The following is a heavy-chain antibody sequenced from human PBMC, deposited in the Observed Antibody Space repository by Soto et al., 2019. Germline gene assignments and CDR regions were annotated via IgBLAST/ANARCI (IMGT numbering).Heavy chain of an antibody. CDR2: IYYSGST. J-gene: IGHJ5*02. Sequence: SETLSLTCTVSGGFIISYYWSWIRQPPGKGLEWIGCIYYSGSTNYNPSLKSRVTISVDTSKNQFSLKLSSVTAADTAVYYCARVPGPWGQGTLVTVS. CDR3: ARVPGP. V-gene: IGHV4-59*01. CDR1: GGFIISYY.